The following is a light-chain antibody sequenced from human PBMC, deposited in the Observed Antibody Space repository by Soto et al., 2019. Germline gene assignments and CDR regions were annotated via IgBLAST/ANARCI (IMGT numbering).Light chain of an antibody. V-gene: IGKV1-27*01. CDR3: QTYNSAPAWT. Sequence: DIQMTQSPSSLSASVGDRVTITCRASQGISNYLAWYQQKPGKVPKLLIYAASTLQSGVPSRFSGSGSGTDFNLTISSLQPEDVAPYYCQTYNSAPAWTFGQGTKVEIK. CDR1: QGISNY. J-gene: IGKJ1*01. CDR2: AAS.